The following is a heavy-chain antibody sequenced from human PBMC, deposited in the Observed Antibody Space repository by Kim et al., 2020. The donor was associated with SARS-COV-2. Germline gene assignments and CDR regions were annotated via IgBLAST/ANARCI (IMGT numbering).Heavy chain of an antibody. CDR2: INHSGGT. CDR1: GGSLSGYS. J-gene: IGHJ6*03. D-gene: IGHD2-2*01. Sequence: SETLSLTCAVSGGSLSGYSWNWIRQPPGKGLEWIGEINHSGGTKYSPSLKSRVTMSIDTSKSQFSLRLTSVTAADTAVYFCARGHTGVVPAPILGLEPFYYFCNMDVCGRGTTVTVSS. CDR3: ARGHTGVVPAPILGLEPFYYFCNMDV. V-gene: IGHV4-34*01.